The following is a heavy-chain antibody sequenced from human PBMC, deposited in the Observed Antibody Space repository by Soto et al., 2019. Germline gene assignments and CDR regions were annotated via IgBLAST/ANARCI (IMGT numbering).Heavy chain of an antibody. D-gene: IGHD2-21*02. V-gene: IGHV2-5*02. CDR2: IYWDNDK. CDR1: GFSLSTSGVG. J-gene: IGHJ6*02. Sequence: QITLKESGPTLVKPTQTLTLTCTFSGFSLSTSGVGVGWIRQPPGKALEWLALIYWDNDKRYSPSLQSRLTITKHTSKNQVVPTLSNMDPVHPATYSCVPSRFGGDCLQSYPSHYSYGTDVWGQGTTLTVSS. CDR3: VPSRFGGDCLQSYPSHYSYGTDV.